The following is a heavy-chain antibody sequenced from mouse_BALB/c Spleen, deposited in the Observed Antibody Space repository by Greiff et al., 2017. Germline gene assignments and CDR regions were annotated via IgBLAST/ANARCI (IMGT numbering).Heavy chain of an antibody. CDR2: IRSKSNNYAT. J-gene: IGHJ4*01. D-gene: IGHD1-1*01. CDR3: VRRGGAYYGSSPYYAMDY. Sequence: GGGLVQPKGSLKLSCAASGFTFNTYAMNWVRQAPGKGLEWVARIRSKSNNYATYYADSVKDRFTISRDDSQSMLYLQMNNLKTEDTAMYYCVRRGGAYYGSSPYYAMDYWGQGTSVTVSS. CDR1: GFTFNTYA. V-gene: IGHV10-1*02.